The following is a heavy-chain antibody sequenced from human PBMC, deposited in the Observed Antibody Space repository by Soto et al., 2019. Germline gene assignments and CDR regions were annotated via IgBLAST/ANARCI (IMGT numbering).Heavy chain of an antibody. CDR3: ASQPHWARPFGS. D-gene: IGHD3-16*01. Sequence: EVRLVESGGGLVKPGGSLRLSCVGSGFLFRNYEMNWVRQAPGKGLEWLSHISTSGSHISDADSVKGRFTISRDNTKHTLYLQMNSLRAEDTAVYYCASQPHWARPFGSWGQGTLVNVSS. CDR2: ISTSGSHI. V-gene: IGHV3-48*03. CDR1: GFLFRNYE. J-gene: IGHJ5*02.